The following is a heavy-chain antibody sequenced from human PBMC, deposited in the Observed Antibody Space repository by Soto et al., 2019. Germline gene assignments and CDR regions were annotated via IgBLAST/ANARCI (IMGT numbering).Heavy chain of an antibody. J-gene: IGHJ4*02. D-gene: IGHD2-8*01. CDR2: ISYDGSNK. V-gene: IGHV3-30-3*01. Sequence: GGSLRLSCAASGFTFSSYAMHWVRQAPGKGLEWVAVISYDGSNKYYADSVKGRFTISRDNSKNTLYLQMNSLRAEDTAVYYCARKYVWGQGTLVTVSS. CDR1: GFTFSSYA. CDR3: ARKYV.